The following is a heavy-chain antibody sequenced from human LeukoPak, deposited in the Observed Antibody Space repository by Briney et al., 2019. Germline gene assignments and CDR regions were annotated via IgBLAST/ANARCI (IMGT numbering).Heavy chain of an antibody. D-gene: IGHD3-10*02. CDR2: ISSSGTTM. CDR3: AKDQVLFGELSNFDY. V-gene: IGHV3-48*01. CDR1: GFTFSIYS. Sequence: GGSLRLSCAASGFTFSIYSMNWVRQAPGKGLEWVSYISSSGTTMYYADSVKGRFTISRDNSKNTVYLQMNSLRAEDTAVYYCAKDQVLFGELSNFDYWGQGTLVTVSS. J-gene: IGHJ4*02.